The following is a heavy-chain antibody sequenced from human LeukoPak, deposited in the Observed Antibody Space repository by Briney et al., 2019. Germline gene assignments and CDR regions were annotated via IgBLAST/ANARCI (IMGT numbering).Heavy chain of an antibody. CDR3: ARDKEEGSSSGSIFDI. D-gene: IGHD6-19*01. V-gene: IGHV3-21*01. J-gene: IGHJ3*02. CDR2: ISSSRSYI. Sequence: GGSLRLSCAASGFTFSSYSMNWVRQAPGKGLEWVSFISSSRSYIYYADSVKGRFTISRDNAKNSLYLQMNNLRAEDTAVYYCARDKEEGSSSGSIFDIWGQGTVVTVSS. CDR1: GFTFSSYS.